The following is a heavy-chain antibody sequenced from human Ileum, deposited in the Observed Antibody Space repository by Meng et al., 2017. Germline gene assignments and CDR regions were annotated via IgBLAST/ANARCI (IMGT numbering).Heavy chain of an antibody. D-gene: IGHD4-17*01. CDR1: GGSFSGYY. CDR3: ARGAHDYGDYDYYYGMDV. J-gene: IGHJ6*02. Sequence: QVQLQQWGAGLLKPSETLSLTCAVHGGSFSGYYWSWLRQPPGKGLEWIGEINHSGSTNYNPSLKSRVTISVDTSKNQFSLKLSSVTAADTAVYYCARGAHDYGDYDYYYGMDVWGQGTTVTVSS. V-gene: IGHV4-34*01. CDR2: INHSGST.